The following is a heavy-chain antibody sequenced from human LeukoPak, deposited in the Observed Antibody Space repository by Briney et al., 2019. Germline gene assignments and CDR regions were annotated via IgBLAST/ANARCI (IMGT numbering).Heavy chain of an antibody. J-gene: IGHJ4*02. CDR1: GFTFSNAW. Sequence: GGSLRLSCAASGFTFSNAWMSWVRQAPGKGLEWVGRIKSKTDGGTTDYAAPVKGRFTISRDDSKNTLYLQMTTLKPGDPAVIYCTTVGCSSTSCYAGGDYWGQGTLVTVSS. D-gene: IGHD2-2*01. CDR2: IKSKTDGGTT. CDR3: TTVGCSSTSCYAGGDY. V-gene: IGHV3-15*01.